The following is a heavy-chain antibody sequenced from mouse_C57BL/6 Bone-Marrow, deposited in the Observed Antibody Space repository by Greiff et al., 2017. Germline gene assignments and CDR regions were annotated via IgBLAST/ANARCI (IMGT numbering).Heavy chain of an antibody. J-gene: IGHJ4*01. CDR3: ARPYYYAMDY. CDR2: ISSGSSTI. CDR1: GFTFSDYG. Sequence: VQLKESGGGLVKPGGSLKLSCAASGFTFSDYGMHWVRQAPEKGLEWVAYISSGSSTIYYADTVKGRFTISRDNAKNTLFLQMTSLRSEDTAMYYCARPYYYAMDYWGQGTSVTVSS. V-gene: IGHV5-17*01.